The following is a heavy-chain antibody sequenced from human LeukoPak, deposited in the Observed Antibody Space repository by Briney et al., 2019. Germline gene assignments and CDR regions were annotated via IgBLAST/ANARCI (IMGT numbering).Heavy chain of an antibody. Sequence: GESLQISCQGSGYSFTSYWIGWVRQLPGKGLEWMGIIYPGDSDTRYSPSFQGQVTISADKSISTAYLQWSSLKASDTAMYYCARLNRADYFDYWGQGTLVTVSS. CDR1: GYSFTSYW. D-gene: IGHD2/OR15-2a*01. V-gene: IGHV5-51*01. CDR3: ARLNRADYFDY. CDR2: IYPGDSDT. J-gene: IGHJ4*02.